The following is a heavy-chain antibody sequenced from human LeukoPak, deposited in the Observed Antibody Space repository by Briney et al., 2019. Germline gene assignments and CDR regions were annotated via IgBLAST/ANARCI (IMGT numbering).Heavy chain of an antibody. J-gene: IGHJ6*03. CDR1: GHSINTFG. CDR2: MSSDNGNT. V-gene: IGHV1-18*01. D-gene: IGHD5-12*01. CDR3: ANVAKGRYFFYYMDV. Sequence: ASVKVSCKTSGHSINTFGITWVRQAPGQGLEWIGWMSSDNGNTNYADKFRGRVTITRDTSRTTAYMELRSLRSDDTAVYFCANVAKGRYFFYYMDVWGAGTTVTVSS.